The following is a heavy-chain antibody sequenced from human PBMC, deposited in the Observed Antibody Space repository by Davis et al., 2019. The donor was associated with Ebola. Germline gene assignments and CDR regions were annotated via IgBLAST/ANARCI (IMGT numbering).Heavy chain of an antibody. V-gene: IGHV1-2*06. CDR2: INPNSGDT. CDR3: AGGDSRDFDY. J-gene: IGHJ4*02. D-gene: IGHD3-10*01. CDR1: GYTFTGYY. Sequence: AASVKVSCKASGYTFTGYYMHWVRQAPGQGLEWMGRINPNSGDTNYAQKFQGRVTMTRDTSISTAYMELSRLRYDDSAVYYCAGGDSRDFDYWGQGTLVTVSS.